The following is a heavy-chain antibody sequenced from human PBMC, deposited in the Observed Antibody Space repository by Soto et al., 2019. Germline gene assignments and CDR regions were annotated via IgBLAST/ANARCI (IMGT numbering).Heavy chain of an antibody. CDR1: GVSISGFC. CDR3: ARGHLWLED. J-gene: IGHJ4*02. D-gene: IGHD3-3*01. Sequence: SETLSLTCGVSGVSISGFCWSWIRQPPGKGLEYIGYIYYSGSTYYNPSLKSRVTVSLDSSKNQFSLKMTSVTAADTAIYYCARGHLWLEDWGQGTLVTVSS. CDR2: IYYSGST. V-gene: IGHV4-59*01.